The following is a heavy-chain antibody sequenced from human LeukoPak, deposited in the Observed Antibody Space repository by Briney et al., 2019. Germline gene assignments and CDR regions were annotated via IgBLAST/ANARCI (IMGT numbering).Heavy chain of an antibody. CDR3: ARGSVFMGYASFDY. D-gene: IGHD2-2*01. V-gene: IGHV4-34*12. J-gene: IGHJ4*02. CDR1: GGSFSGYY. Sequence: SETLSLTCTVYGGSFSGYYWTWIRQPPGKGLEWMAEIVQSGRTNYSPSLESRLTLSVDTSKNQFSLKLSSVTAADTAVYYCARGSVFMGYASFDYWGQGALVTVSS. CDR2: IVQSGRT.